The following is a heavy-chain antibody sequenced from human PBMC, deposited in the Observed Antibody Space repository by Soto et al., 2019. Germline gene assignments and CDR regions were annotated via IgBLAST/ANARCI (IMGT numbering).Heavy chain of an antibody. J-gene: IGHJ4*02. Sequence: SVKVSCKASGFTFTSSAVQWVRQARGQGLEWMGWIVVCSGNTNYAQKFQERVTITRDMSTSTAYMELSSLRSEDTAVYYCAAFHSPTYRRSSGGYFDYWGQGTLVTVSS. CDR2: IVVCSGNT. CDR1: GFTFTSSA. CDR3: AAFHSPTYRRSSGGYFDY. V-gene: IGHV1-58*01. D-gene: IGHD6-6*01.